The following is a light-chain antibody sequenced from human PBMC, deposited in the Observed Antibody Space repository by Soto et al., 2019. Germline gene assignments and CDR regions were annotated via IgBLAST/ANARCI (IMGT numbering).Light chain of an antibody. J-gene: IGKJ1*01. V-gene: IGKV1-5*01. CDR2: DAS. Sequence: DIQMTQSPSTLSASVGDRVTIACRASQTMSPWLAWYQQKPGKAPKLMIYDASTLDSGVPSRFNGSGSGTEFTLTISSLQPDDFATYYCQQYDSYSRTFGQGTKVEIK. CDR1: QTMSPW. CDR3: QQYDSYSRT.